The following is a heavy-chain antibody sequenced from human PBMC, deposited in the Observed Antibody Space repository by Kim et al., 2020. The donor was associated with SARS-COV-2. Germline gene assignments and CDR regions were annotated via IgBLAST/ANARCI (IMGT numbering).Heavy chain of an antibody. D-gene: IGHD1-26*01. CDR2: IYHSGTT. CDR3: SRAQGGAFDY. J-gene: IGHJ4*02. Sequence: SETLSLTCAVSGGSIISSNWWSWVRQPPGKGLEWIGEIYHSGTTNYNPSLKSRVTVSVDKSKNQFSLRLSSVTAADTAVYYCSRAQGGAFDYWGQGTLAT. CDR1: GGSIISSNW. V-gene: IGHV4-4*02.